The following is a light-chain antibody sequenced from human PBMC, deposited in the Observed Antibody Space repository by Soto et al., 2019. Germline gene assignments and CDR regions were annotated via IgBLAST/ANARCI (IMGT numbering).Light chain of an antibody. V-gene: IGLV2-8*01. J-gene: IGLJ3*02. CDR2: DVN. Sequence: QYVLTKPPSASGSPGQSLTISCTGTSSDVGAHNYVSWYQQNPGKAPELMLYDVNKRPSGVPDRFSGSKSGNTASLTVSGLQAEDEADYYCSSYAGGNNWVFGGGTKLTVL. CDR1: SSDVGAHNY. CDR3: SSYAGGNNWV.